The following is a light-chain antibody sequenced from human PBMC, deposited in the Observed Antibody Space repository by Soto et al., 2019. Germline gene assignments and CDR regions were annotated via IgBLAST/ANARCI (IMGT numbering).Light chain of an antibody. Sequence: QSVLTQPASVSGSPGQSITISCTGTSSDIGDYNYVSWYQHHPGKAPKLMIYEVSYRPSGVSNRFSGSKSGNTASLTISGLQAEDEADYYCTSYTGSSTWLFGGGTKLTVL. CDR3: TSYTGSSTWL. V-gene: IGLV2-14*01. CDR2: EVS. CDR1: SSDIGDYNY. J-gene: IGLJ3*02.